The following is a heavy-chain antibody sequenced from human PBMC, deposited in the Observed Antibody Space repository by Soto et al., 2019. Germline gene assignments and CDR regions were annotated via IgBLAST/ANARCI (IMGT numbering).Heavy chain of an antibody. V-gene: IGHV4-39*01. J-gene: IGHJ5*02. CDR2: IYYSGST. CDR3: ARHLRSRIAAAGTRYGWFDP. Sequence: SETLSLTCTVSGGPISSSSYYWGWIRQPPGKGLEWIGSIYYSGSTYYNPSLKSRVTISVDTSKNQFSLKLSSVTAADTAVYYCARHLRSRIAAAGTRYGWFDPWGQGTLVTVSS. CDR1: GGPISSSSYY. D-gene: IGHD6-13*01.